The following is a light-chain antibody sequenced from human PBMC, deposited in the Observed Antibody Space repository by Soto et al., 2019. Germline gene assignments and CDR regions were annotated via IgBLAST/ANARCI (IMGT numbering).Light chain of an antibody. J-gene: IGKJ2*01. Sequence: IVMTQSPATMSVSPGERCTLSCRASQSFSNKIIWYQEKHGQAPRLLMYDASTRATGIQTRFSESGSGTDFTLTSSSLQSEDFAFYYCLQYINWPYTFGHGTKLEI. CDR3: LQYINWPYT. CDR2: DAS. V-gene: IGKV3-15*01. CDR1: QSFSNK.